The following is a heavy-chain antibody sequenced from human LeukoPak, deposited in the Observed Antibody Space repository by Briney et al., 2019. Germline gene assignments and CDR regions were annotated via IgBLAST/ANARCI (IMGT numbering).Heavy chain of an antibody. D-gene: IGHD3-10*01. CDR1: GGXFSSYA. CDR2: IIPILGIA. V-gene: IGHV1-69*04. J-gene: IGHJ4*02. CDR3: ARNADITMVRGVIRNLDY. Sequence: ASVKVSCKASGGXFSSYAISWVRQAPGQGLEWMGRIIPILGIANYAQKFQGRVTITADKSTSTAHMELSSLRSEDTAVYYCARNADITMVRGVIRNLDYWGQGTLVTVSS.